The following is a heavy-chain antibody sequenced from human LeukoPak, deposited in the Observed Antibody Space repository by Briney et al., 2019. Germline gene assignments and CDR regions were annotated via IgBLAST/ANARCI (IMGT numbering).Heavy chain of an antibody. D-gene: IGHD3-3*01. CDR2: IYTSGST. Sequence: PSETLSLTCTVSGGSISSGSYYWSWIRQPAGKGLEWIGRIYTSGSTNYNPSLKSRVTISVDTSKNQFSLKLSSVTAADTAVYYCARVRFLEWLWGQGTLVTVSS. V-gene: IGHV4-61*02. J-gene: IGHJ4*02. CDR1: GGSISSGSYY. CDR3: ARVRFLEWL.